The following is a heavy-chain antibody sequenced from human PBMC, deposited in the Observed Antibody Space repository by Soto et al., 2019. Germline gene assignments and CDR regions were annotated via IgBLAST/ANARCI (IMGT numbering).Heavy chain of an antibody. V-gene: IGHV3-7*01. Sequence: GGSLRLSCAASGFTFSEYAMTWVRQAPGKGLEWVANIKQDGGENYYVDSVKGRFTISRDNAKNSLYLQMNSLRGEDTAVYYCARGVAARKLNPYFDYWGQGTLVTVSS. D-gene: IGHD6-6*01. CDR2: IKQDGGEN. J-gene: IGHJ4*02. CDR3: ARGVAARKLNPYFDY. CDR1: GFTFSEYA.